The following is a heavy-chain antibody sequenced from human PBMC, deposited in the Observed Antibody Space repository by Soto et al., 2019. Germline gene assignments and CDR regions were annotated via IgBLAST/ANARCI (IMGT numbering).Heavy chain of an antibody. D-gene: IGHD6-13*01. CDR3: ARGRGAAADYFDF. V-gene: IGHV3-11*05. CDR2: ISSSTSHT. J-gene: IGHJ4*02. Sequence: QVQLVESGGGLVKPGGSLRLSCAVSGFTFSDYYMTWIRQAPGKGLEWVSYISSSTSHTNYADSVKGRFTISRDNTKTSRFVQMDSLRSADTAVYYCARGRGAAADYFDFWGQGTLVTVSS. CDR1: GFTFSDYY.